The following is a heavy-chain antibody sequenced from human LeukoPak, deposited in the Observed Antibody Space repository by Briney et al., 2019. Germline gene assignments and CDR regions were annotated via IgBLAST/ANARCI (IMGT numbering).Heavy chain of an antibody. J-gene: IGHJ4*02. Sequence: GGSLRLSCAASGVTFYTYGMHWVRQAPGEGLEYVSGIGPDGGTTYYAQSVKGRFTISRDNSKNMVYLQMDSLTADDMGVYYCARGAQLTDYWGQGTLVTVSS. D-gene: IGHD6-13*01. CDR2: IGPDGGTT. CDR1: GVTFYTYG. V-gene: IGHV3-64*01. CDR3: ARGAQLTDY.